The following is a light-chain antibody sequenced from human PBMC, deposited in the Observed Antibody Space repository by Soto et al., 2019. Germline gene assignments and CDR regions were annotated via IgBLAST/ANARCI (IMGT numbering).Light chain of an antibody. Sequence: ETVLTQSPGTLSLSPGERATLSCRASQSVSSSRLTWYQHKPGQAPRLLIHGASSRATGIPDRFSGSGSGTDFTLTISRLEPEDFAVYYCHQFTHSPWTFGQGTKVESK. CDR3: HQFTHSPWT. CDR1: QSVSSSR. V-gene: IGKV3-20*01. J-gene: IGKJ1*01. CDR2: GAS.